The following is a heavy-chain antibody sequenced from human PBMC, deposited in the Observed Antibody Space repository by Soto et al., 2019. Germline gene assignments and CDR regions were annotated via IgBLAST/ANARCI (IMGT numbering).Heavy chain of an antibody. D-gene: IGHD2-8*01. J-gene: IGHJ6*02. CDR3: SRHEEGRRMVFYGMDV. CDR2: VRSKIHNYAT. Sequence: QLVESGGGLVQAGGSLRLSCSASGFTFSRSDLHWVRQAPGKGLEWVGRVRSKIHNYATSFADSVRGRFTISRNDSDNTVSLEMSGLKSEVTALYYCSRHEEGRRMVFYGMDVWGQGTTVTVSS. V-gene: IGHV3-73*02. CDR1: GFTFSRSD.